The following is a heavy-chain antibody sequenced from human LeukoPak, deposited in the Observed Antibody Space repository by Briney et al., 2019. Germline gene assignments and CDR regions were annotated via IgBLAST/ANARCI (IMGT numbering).Heavy chain of an antibody. Sequence: SETLSLTCTVSGGSISSSSYYWGWIRQPPGKGLEWIGSIYYSGSTYYNPSLKSRVTISVDTSKNQFSLELSSVTAADTAVYYCARDRSITSAGYNWFDPWGQGTLVTVSS. CDR1: GGSISSSSYY. V-gene: IGHV4-39*07. D-gene: IGHD6-13*01. CDR2: IYYSGST. J-gene: IGHJ5*02. CDR3: ARDRSITSAGYNWFDP.